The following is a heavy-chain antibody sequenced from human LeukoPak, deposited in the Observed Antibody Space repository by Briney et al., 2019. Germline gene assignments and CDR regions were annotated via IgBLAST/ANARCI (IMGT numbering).Heavy chain of an antibody. CDR1: GGSISSSTYY. J-gene: IGHJ5*02. CDR2: IFYSGRT. CDR3: ARDNSLQDMAWWFDP. D-gene: IGHD5-24*01. Sequence: SETLSLTCTVSGGSISSSTYYWGWIRQPPGKGLEWIGSIFYSGRTYYNPSLKSRVTMSVDTSKNQFSLRLSSVNAADTAVYYCARDNSLQDMAWWFDPWGQGTLVIVSS. V-gene: IGHV4-39*07.